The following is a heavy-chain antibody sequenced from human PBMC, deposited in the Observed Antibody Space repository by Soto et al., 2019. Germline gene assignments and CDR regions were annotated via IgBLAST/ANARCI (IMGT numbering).Heavy chain of an antibody. Sequence: QVQLVESGGGVVQPGRSLRLSCAASGFTFSSYGMHWVRQAPGKGLEWVAVIWYDGSNKYYADSVKGRFTISRDNSKNTLYLQMNSLRAEDTAVCYCARAEYSSPSDYWGQGTLVTVSS. CDR1: GFTFSSYG. CDR2: IWYDGSNK. D-gene: IGHD6-6*01. CDR3: ARAEYSSPSDY. V-gene: IGHV3-33*01. J-gene: IGHJ4*02.